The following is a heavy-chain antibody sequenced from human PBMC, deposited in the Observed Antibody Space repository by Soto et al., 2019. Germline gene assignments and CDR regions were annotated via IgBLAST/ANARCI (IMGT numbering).Heavy chain of an antibody. CDR1: GFTFSSYG. Sequence: QVQLVESGGGVVQPGRSLRLSCAASGFTFSSYGMHWVRQAPGKGLEWVAVISYDGSNKYYADSVKGRFTISRDNSKNTLYLQMNSLRAEDTAVYYCAKDSRDFWSGSPYRGYYMDVWGKGTTVTVSS. CDR3: AKDSRDFWSGSPYRGYYMDV. D-gene: IGHD3-3*01. J-gene: IGHJ6*03. CDR2: ISYDGSNK. V-gene: IGHV3-30*18.